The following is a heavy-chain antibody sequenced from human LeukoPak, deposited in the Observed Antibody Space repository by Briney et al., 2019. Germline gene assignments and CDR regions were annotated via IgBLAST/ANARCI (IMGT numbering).Heavy chain of an antibody. V-gene: IGHV1-2*02. Sequence: GASVKVSCKASGYTFTGYYMHWVRQAPGQGLEWMGWINPNSGGTNYAQKFQGRVTMTRNTSISTAYMELSSLRSEDTAVYYCARHDFWSGHPCDYWGQGTLVTVSS. CDR3: ARHDFWSGHPCDY. D-gene: IGHD3-3*01. J-gene: IGHJ4*02. CDR1: GYTFTGYY. CDR2: INPNSGGT.